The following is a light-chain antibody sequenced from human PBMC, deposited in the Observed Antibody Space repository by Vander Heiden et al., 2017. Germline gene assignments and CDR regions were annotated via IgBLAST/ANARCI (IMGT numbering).Light chain of an antibody. J-gene: IGLJ1*01. Sequence: PGARHGSPGQSITISCTGSSGDIGSYHYVSWYQQHPGKAPKVIIYDVNHRPSGISNRFSGSRSGNTASLTISGLQAEDEADYYCCSYTSRSTLYVFGTGTKVTVL. CDR3: CSYTSRSTLYV. CDR2: DVN. V-gene: IGLV2-14*01. CDR1: SGDIGSYHY.